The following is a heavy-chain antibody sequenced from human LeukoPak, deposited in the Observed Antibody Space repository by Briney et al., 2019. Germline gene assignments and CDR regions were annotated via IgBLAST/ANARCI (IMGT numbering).Heavy chain of an antibody. CDR2: ISGSGGST. J-gene: IGHJ6*03. V-gene: IGHV3-23*01. CDR3: AKGYCSTTSCYYYYYYMDV. Sequence: SGGSLRLSCAASGFTFSSYAMSWARQAPGKGLEWVSAISGSGGSTYYADSVKGRFTISRDNSKNTLYLQMNSLRAEDTAVYYCAKGYCSTTSCYYYYYYMDVWGKGTTVTVSS. CDR1: GFTFSSYA. D-gene: IGHD2-2*01.